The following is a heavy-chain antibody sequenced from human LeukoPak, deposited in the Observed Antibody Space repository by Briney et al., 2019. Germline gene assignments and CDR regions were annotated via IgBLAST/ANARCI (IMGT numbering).Heavy chain of an antibody. D-gene: IGHD6-13*01. CDR3: ARELGIAAAGNTGLGLLQYYYYYMDV. CDR2: ISSSGSTI. Sequence: PGGSLRLSCAASGFTFSDYYMSWIRQAPGKGLKWVSYISSSGSTIYYADSVKGRFTISRDNAKNSLYLQMNSLRAEDTAVYYCARELGIAAAGNTGLGLLQYYYYYMDVWGKGTTVTVSS. CDR1: GFTFSDYY. V-gene: IGHV3-11*04. J-gene: IGHJ6*03.